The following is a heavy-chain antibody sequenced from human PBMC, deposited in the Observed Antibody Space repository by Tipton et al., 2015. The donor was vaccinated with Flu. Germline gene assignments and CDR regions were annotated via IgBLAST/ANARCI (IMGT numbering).Heavy chain of an antibody. CDR3: ARPMGRDGHDGFDP. J-gene: IGHJ5*02. CDR2: INHSGST. CDR1: GGSFSGYY. D-gene: IGHD5-24*01. Sequence: LSCAVYGGSFSGYYWSWIRQPPGKGLEWIGEINHSGSTNYNPSLKSRVTISVDTSKNQFSLKLSSVTAADTAVYYCARPMGRDGHDGFDPWGQGTQVTVSS. V-gene: IGHV4-34*01.